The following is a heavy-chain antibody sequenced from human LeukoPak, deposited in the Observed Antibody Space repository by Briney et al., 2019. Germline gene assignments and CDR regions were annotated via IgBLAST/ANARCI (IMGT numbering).Heavy chain of an antibody. CDR3: ARLVLMVYATAFDY. D-gene: IGHD2-8*01. Sequence: SETLSLXCTVSGGSVSSSSYYWGWIRQPPGKGLEWIGSIYYSGSTYYNPSLKSRVTISVDTSKNQFSLKLSSVTAADTAVYYCARLVLMVYATAFDYWGQGTLVTVSS. V-gene: IGHV4-39*01. CDR1: GGSVSSSSYY. CDR2: IYYSGST. J-gene: IGHJ4*02.